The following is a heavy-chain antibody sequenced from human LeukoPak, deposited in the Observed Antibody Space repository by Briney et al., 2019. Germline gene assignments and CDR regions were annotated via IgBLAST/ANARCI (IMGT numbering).Heavy chain of an antibody. J-gene: IGHJ4*02. Sequence: GGSLRLSCAASGFTFHNYAIHWVRQAPGKGLEWVSLTSGDGGSTYYADSVKGRFTISRDNSKNSLYLQMNSLRTEDTALYYCAKDSYYYDSSGYYPPFGYWGQGTLVTVSS. CDR2: TSGDGGST. V-gene: IGHV3-43*02. CDR1: GFTFHNYA. D-gene: IGHD3-22*01. CDR3: AKDSYYYDSSGYYPPFGY.